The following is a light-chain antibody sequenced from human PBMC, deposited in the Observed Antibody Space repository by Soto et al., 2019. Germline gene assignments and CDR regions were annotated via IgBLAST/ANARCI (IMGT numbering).Light chain of an antibody. J-gene: IGKJ4*01. Sequence: EIVMTQSPATLSVSPGERVTLSCRASQSVSTNLAWYQQKPGQAPRPLIYGVSTRATGVPARFSGSGSGTEFTLTISSLQSEDFAVYYCQHYNNLWGFGGGTKVEIK. V-gene: IGKV3-15*01. CDR1: QSVSTN. CDR2: GVS. CDR3: QHYNNLWG.